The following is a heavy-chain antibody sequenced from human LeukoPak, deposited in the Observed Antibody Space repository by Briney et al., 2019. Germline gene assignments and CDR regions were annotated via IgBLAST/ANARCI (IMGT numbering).Heavy chain of an antibody. Sequence: GGSLRLSCAVSVFTFSSYEMKWVPDAWGRGRVGVSYISSSGSTIYYADSVKGRFTISRDNAKNSLYLQMNSLRAEDTAVYYCAELGITMIGGVWGKGTTVTISS. CDR2: ISSSGSTI. J-gene: IGHJ6*04. CDR1: VFTFSSYE. CDR3: AELGITMIGGV. V-gene: IGHV3-48*03. D-gene: IGHD3-10*02.